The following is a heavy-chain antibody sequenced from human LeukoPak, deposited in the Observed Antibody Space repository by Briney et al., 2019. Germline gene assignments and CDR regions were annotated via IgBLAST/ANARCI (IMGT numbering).Heavy chain of an antibody. V-gene: IGHV4-34*01. CDR2: INHSGST. CDR3: ARGQYLDCSGGSCYPYYFDY. CDR1: GGSFSGYY. Sequence: PSETLSLTCAVYGGSFSGYYWSWIRQPPGKGLEWIGEINHSGSTNSNPSLKSRVTISVDTSKNQFSLKLSSVTAADTAVYYCARGQYLDCSGGSCYPYYFDYWGQGTLVTVSS. J-gene: IGHJ4*02. D-gene: IGHD2-15*01.